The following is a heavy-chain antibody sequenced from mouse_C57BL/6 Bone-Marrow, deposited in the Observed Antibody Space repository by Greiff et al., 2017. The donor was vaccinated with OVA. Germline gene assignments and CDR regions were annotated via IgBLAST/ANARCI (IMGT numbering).Heavy chain of an antibody. J-gene: IGHJ1*03. V-gene: IGHV14-4*01. CDR3: TTDYYGYFDV. CDR2: IDPENGDT. CDR1: GFIIKDDY. D-gene: IGHD2-4*01. Sequence: VQLQQSGAELVRPGASVKLSCTASGFIIKDDYMHWVKQRPEQGLEWIGWIDPENGDTEYASKFQGKATITADTSSNTAYLQLSSLTSEDTAVYYCTTDYYGYFDVWGTGTTVTVSS.